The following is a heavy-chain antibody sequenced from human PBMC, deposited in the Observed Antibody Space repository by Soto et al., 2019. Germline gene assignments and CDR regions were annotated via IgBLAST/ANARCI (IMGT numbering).Heavy chain of an antibody. CDR2: IYYSGST. J-gene: IGHJ4*02. D-gene: IGHD1-26*01. CDR1: SGSISSGGYY. CDR3: ARAVSGHYYFDY. Sequence: LSLTCTVSSGSISSGGYYWSWIRQHPGKGLEWIGYIYYSGSTYYNPSLKSRVTISVDTSKNQFSLKLSSVTAADTAVYYCARAVSGHYYFDYWGQGTLVTVLL. V-gene: IGHV4-31*03.